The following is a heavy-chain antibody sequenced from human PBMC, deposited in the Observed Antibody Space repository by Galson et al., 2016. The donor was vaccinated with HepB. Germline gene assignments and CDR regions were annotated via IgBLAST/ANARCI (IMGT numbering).Heavy chain of an antibody. CDR1: GFTFSDYA. D-gene: IGHD3-9*01. J-gene: IGHJ4*01. V-gene: IGHV3-23*01. CDR3: AKATPYYDVLTGFFVYYSDY. CDR2: IRGTGVTT. Sequence: LRLSCAASGFTFSDYAMSWVRQAPGKGLQWVSTIRGTGVTTHYADSVKGRFTISRDNSKNTLYLQMSSLRAEDAAMYYCAKATPYYDVLTGFFVYYSDYWGHGTLVTVSS.